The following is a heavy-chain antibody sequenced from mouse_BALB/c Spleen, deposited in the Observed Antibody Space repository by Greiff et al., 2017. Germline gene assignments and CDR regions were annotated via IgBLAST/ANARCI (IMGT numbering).Heavy chain of an antibody. J-gene: IGHJ3*01. CDR2: IYPGDGDT. D-gene: IGHD2-4*01. V-gene: IGHV1-87*01. CDR1: GYTFTSYW. Sequence: QVQLQQSGAELARPGASVKLSCKASGYTFTSYWMQWVKQRPGQGLEWIGAIYPGDGDTRYTQKFKGKATLTADKSSSTAYMQLSSLASEDSAVYYCARGLRQGAWFAYWGQGTLVTVSA. CDR3: ARGLRQGAWFAY.